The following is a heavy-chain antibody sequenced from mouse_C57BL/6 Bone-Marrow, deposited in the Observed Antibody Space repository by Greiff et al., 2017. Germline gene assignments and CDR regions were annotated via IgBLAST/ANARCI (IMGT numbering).Heavy chain of an antibody. D-gene: IGHD1-1*01. V-gene: IGHV1-55*01. CDR3: ATYYYGSSYSYYFDY. Sequence: QVQLQQPGAELVKPGASVKMSCKASGYTFTSYWITWVKQRPGQGLEWLGDIYPGSGSTNYNEKFKSKATLTVDTSSSTAYMQLSSLTSEDSAVYYCATYYYGSSYSYYFDYWGQGTTLTVSS. CDR1: GYTFTSYW. CDR2: IYPGSGST. J-gene: IGHJ2*01.